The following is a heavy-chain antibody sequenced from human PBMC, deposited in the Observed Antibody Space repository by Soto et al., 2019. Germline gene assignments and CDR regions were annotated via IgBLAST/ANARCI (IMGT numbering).Heavy chain of an antibody. Sequence: PGGSLRLSCAASGFTFSSYAMHWVRQAPGKGLEWVAVISYDGSNKYYADSVKGRFTISRDNDKNTLSLQMNSLRAEDTDVYDCARDYYSNYGGYYGMDVWGQGTPVTVSS. CDR2: ISYDGSNK. CDR1: GFTFSSYA. CDR3: ARDYYSNYGGYYGMDV. V-gene: IGHV3-30-3*01. D-gene: IGHD4-4*01. J-gene: IGHJ6*02.